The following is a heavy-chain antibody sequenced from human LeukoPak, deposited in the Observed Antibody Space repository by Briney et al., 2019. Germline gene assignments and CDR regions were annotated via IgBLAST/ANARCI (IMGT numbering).Heavy chain of an antibody. D-gene: IGHD2-15*01. Sequence: PSETLSLTCTVSGGSISSYYWSWIRQPPGKGLEWIGYVYYSGSTYYNPSLKSRVTISVDTSKNQFSLKLSSVTAADTAVYYCARSGAAPLDYWGQGTLVTVSS. V-gene: IGHV4-59*08. CDR2: VYYSGST. CDR1: GGSISSYY. J-gene: IGHJ4*02. CDR3: ARSGAAPLDY.